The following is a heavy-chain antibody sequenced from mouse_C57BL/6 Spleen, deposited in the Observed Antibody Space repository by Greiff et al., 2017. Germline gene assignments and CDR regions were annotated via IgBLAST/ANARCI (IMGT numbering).Heavy chain of an antibody. CDR2: IYPGDGDT. CDR3: AREVDGYFDY. CDR1: GYAFSSSW. J-gene: IGHJ2*01. D-gene: IGHD2-3*01. Sequence: VQLQQSGPELVKPGASVKISCKASGYAFSSSWMNWVKQRPGKGLEWIGRIYPGDGDTNYNGKFKGKATLTADKSSSTAYMQLSSLTSEDSAVYFCAREVDGYFDYWGQGTTLTVSS. V-gene: IGHV1-82*01.